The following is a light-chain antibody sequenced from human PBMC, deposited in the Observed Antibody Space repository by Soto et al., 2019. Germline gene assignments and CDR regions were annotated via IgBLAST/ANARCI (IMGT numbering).Light chain of an antibody. Sequence: EIVLTQSPATLSLSPGERATLSCRASQSLNSYLAWFQQKPGQAPRLLIYDASNRATGIPARFSGSGSGTDFTLTISSLEPADFAVYYCHQRRDWPLTFGGGTKVEIK. CDR2: DAS. J-gene: IGKJ4*01. CDR3: HQRRDWPLT. V-gene: IGKV3-11*01. CDR1: QSLNSY.